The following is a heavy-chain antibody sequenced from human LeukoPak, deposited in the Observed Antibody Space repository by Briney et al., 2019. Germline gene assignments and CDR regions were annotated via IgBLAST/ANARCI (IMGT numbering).Heavy chain of an antibody. D-gene: IGHD2-21*01. CDR1: GFTVSSNY. CDR2: LYSGGSP. J-gene: IGHJ4*02. V-gene: IGHV3-53*01. CDR3: VRDAIVGFFDY. Sequence: GGSLRLSCAASGFTVSSNYMNWVRQAPGKGLEWVSVLYSGGSPYYADSVKGRFTISRDNSKNTLYLQMNSLRAEDTAMYYCVRDAIVGFFDYWGQGTLVTVS.